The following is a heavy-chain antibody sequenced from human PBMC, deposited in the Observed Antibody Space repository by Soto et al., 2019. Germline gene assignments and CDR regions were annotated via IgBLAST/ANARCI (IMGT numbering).Heavy chain of an antibody. CDR2: IFYSGST. CDR1: GGSISGSSDY. Sequence: NPSETLSLTCTVSGGSISGSSDYWGWIRQPPGKGLEWIGSIFYSGSTYYNPSLKSRVTLSVDKSKNKFSLKLTSVTAADTSVYYCATDSSYYYDSSAYYSNWFDPWGQGMLVTVSS. V-gene: IGHV4-39*01. J-gene: IGHJ5*02. D-gene: IGHD3-22*01. CDR3: ATDSSYYYDSSAYYSNWFDP.